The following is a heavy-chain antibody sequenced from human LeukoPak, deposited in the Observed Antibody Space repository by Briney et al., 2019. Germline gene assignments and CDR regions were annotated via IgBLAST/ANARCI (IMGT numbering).Heavy chain of an antibody. Sequence: GGSLRLSCAASGFTFSNYWMHWARNAPGKGLVWVSRIKSDGSYTTYADSVKGRFTISRDNAKNTLYLQMNSLRGEDTAVYYCARDSSGWTFDPWGQGTLVTVST. J-gene: IGHJ5*02. D-gene: IGHD3-22*01. V-gene: IGHV3-74*01. CDR2: IKSDGSYT. CDR1: GFTFSNYW. CDR3: ARDSSGWTFDP.